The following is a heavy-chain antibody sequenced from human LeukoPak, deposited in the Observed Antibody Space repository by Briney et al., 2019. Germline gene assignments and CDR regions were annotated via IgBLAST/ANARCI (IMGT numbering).Heavy chain of an antibody. CDR3: ARREAFDV. CDR2: VHNSGTT. J-gene: IGHJ3*01. Sequence: SETLSLTCTVSRGCISNFYWSWMRQPPGKGLEWIGYVHNSGTTNYSPSLKRRVTISVDTSKNQFYLRLSSVTAADTAVYYCARREAFDVWGQGTMVTVSS. V-gene: IGHV4-59*01. D-gene: IGHD1-26*01. CDR1: RGCISNFY.